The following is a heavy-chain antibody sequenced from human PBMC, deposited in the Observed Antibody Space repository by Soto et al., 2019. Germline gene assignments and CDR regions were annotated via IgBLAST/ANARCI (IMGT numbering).Heavy chain of an antibody. CDR1: GFAFSTYG. J-gene: IGHJ6*02. CDR2: IAQDGSET. D-gene: IGHD2-15*01. V-gene: IGHV3-7*03. Sequence: GGSLRLSCAATGFAFSTYGMHWVRQAPGKGREWVANIAQDGSETFYLGSVRGRFAISRDNPRNSLFLQMYSLRVEDTAVYYCTRGTDLRYCTGYSCPGIDVWGQGTTVTVSS. CDR3: TRGTDLRYCTGYSCPGIDV.